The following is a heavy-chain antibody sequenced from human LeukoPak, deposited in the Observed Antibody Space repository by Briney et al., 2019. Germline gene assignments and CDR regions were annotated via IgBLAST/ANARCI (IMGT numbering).Heavy chain of an antibody. D-gene: IGHD3-3*01. Sequence: GGSLRLSCAASEFTFPMYWMTWVRQAPGKGLEWVADIKQDGSEKYYVDSVKGRFTISRQNAKNSLFLQMNSLRAEDTAVYYCVRNLDFWGDSEDYWGQGTLVTVSS. V-gene: IGHV3-7*01. CDR3: VRNLDFWGDSEDY. J-gene: IGHJ4*02. CDR2: IKQDGSEK. CDR1: EFTFPMYW.